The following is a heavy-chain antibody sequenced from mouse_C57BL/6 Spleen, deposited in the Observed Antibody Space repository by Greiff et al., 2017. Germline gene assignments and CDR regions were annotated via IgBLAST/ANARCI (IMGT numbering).Heavy chain of an antibody. CDR2: IYPRSGNT. J-gene: IGHJ4*01. CDR3: ARRITTVVAPNAMDY. V-gene: IGHV1-81*01. CDR1: GYTFTSYG. Sequence: QVQLQQSGAELARPGASVKLSCKASGYTFTSYGISWVKQRTGQGLEWIGEIYPRSGNTYYNEKFKGKATLTADKSSSTAYMELRSLTSEDSAVYFCARRITTVVAPNAMDYWGQGTSVTVSS. D-gene: IGHD1-1*01.